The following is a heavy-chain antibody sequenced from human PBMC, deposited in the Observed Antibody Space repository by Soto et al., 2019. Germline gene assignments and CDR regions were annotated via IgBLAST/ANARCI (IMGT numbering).Heavy chain of an antibody. CDR1: GFSLTEYG. CDR2: ISYDGSQT. D-gene: IGHD5-12*01. V-gene: IGHV3-33*01. J-gene: IGHJ6*01. Sequence: PGGSLILSCVASGFSLTEYGMHWVRQAPGEGLEWVAVISYDGSQTRYADSVKGRFTISRDISKNTLYLQMDSLRADDTAVYNCARDDTVGATYATLYYYAMDVWGRGTSVTVSS. CDR3: ARDDTVGATYATLYYYAMDV.